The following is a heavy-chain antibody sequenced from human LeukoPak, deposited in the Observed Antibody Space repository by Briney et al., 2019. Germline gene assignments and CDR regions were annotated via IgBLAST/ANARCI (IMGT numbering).Heavy chain of an antibody. CDR2: CDGRDE. CDR1: GFTFSSYS. Sequence: GRSLRPSCAASGFTFSSYSMHWVRQAPGKALEWVACDGRDEFYADSVKGRFTISRDSSKNTLFLQMNSLRPEDTAVYYCAREGELRDFFDFWGPGTLVTVSS. J-gene: IGHJ4*02. V-gene: IGHV3-30*01. CDR3: AREGELRDFFDF. D-gene: IGHD1-7*01.